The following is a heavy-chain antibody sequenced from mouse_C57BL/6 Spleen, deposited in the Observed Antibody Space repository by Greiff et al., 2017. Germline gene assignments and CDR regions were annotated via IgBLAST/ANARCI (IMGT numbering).Heavy chain of an antibody. CDR1: GYTFTDYN. J-gene: IGHJ2*01. D-gene: IGHD2-3*01. Sequence: VQLKESGPELVKPGASVKMSCKASGYTFTDYNMHWVKQSPGKSLEWIGYINPNNGGTSYNQKFKGKATLTVNKSSSTAYMELRSLTSEYSAVYYCARWGVYDSYFYYFDYWGQGTTLTVSS. CDR3: ARWGVYDSYFYYFDY. CDR2: INPNNGGT. V-gene: IGHV1-22*01.